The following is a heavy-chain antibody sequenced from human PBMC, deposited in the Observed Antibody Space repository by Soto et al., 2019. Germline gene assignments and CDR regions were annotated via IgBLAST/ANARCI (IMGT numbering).Heavy chain of an antibody. CDR2: ISSSSSYI. V-gene: IGHV3-21*01. CDR1: GFTFSSYS. D-gene: IGHD6-6*01. Sequence: EVQLVESGGGLVKPGGSLRLSCAASGFTFSSYSMNWIRQAPGKGLEWVSSISSSSSYIYYADSVKGRFTISRDNAKNSLYLQMNSLRAEDTAVYYCASKHSSSSKFDPWGQGTLVTVSS. J-gene: IGHJ5*02. CDR3: ASKHSSSSKFDP.